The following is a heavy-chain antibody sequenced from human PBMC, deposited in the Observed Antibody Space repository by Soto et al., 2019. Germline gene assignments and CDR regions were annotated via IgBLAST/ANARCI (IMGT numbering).Heavy chain of an antibody. Sequence: QVQLQQWGAGLLKPSETLSLTCTVYGASFAGYYWTWLRQSPGKGLEWIGEVSHSGIAKYNPSLGSRVTISLDTSNNQFSLDLTSVPAADSAVYYCARYGGTSIWYFDIWGRGTLVSVSS. V-gene: IGHV4-34*01. D-gene: IGHD2-15*01. J-gene: IGHJ2*01. CDR1: GASFAGYY. CDR2: VSHSGIA. CDR3: ARYGGTSIWYFDI.